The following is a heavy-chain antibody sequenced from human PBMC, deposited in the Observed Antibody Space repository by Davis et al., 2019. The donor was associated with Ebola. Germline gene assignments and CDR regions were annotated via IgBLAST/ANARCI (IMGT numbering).Heavy chain of an antibody. CDR1: GFTFEDYA. CDR2: ISWNSGSV. Sequence: PGGSLRLSCAASGFTFEDYAMHWVRQAPGKGLEWVSGISWNSGSVDSADSVKGRFTISRDNAKNSLYLQMNSLRAEDTALYYCAKGYYGSGSYGVDYWGQGTLVTVSS. CDR3: AKGYYGSGSYGVDY. J-gene: IGHJ4*02. D-gene: IGHD3-10*01. V-gene: IGHV3-9*01.